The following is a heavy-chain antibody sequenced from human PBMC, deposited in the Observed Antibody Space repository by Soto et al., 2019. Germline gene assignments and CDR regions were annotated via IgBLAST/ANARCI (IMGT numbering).Heavy chain of an antibody. Sequence: GRSLRLSCAPSGLTLSPYLMSWIRPPQRTQLEWVPALSPNGDTTNYADSVKGRYTISRDNSKNTVHPQMNSLSAHDTAVYYCARDQSYLSFWGLGTLVTVSS. CDR3: ARDQSYLSF. V-gene: IGHV3-23*01. CDR1: GLTLSPYL. CDR2: LSPNGDTT. D-gene: IGHD3-10*01. J-gene: IGHJ4*02.